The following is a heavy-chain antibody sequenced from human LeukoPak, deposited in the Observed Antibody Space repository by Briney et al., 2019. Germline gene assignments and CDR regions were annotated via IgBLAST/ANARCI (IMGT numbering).Heavy chain of an antibody. CDR3: ARVGVGTVAGNYFDD. J-gene: IGHJ4*02. D-gene: IGHD6-19*01. CDR2: IYSGGST. CDR1: GFTVSSNY. V-gene: IGHV3-53*04. Sequence: PGGSLRLSCAASGFTVSSNYMSWVRQAPGKGLEWVSVIYSGGSTYYADSVKGRFTISRHNSKNTLYLQMNNLRAEDTAVYYCARVGVGTVAGNYFDDWGQGTLVTVSS.